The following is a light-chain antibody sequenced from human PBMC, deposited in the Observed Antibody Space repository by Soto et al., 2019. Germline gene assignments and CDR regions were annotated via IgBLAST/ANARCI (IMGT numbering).Light chain of an antibody. J-gene: IGKJ1*01. CDR3: QQYASSVT. CDR2: GAS. V-gene: IGKV3-20*01. Sequence: EIVLTQSPGSLSLSPGERATLSCRASQSFSSTFFAWYQQKPGQAPRLLIYGASSRTTGIPDRFSGSGSGTDFTLTISRLEPEDFAVYYCQQYASSVTFGQGTKVEIK. CDR1: QSFSSTF.